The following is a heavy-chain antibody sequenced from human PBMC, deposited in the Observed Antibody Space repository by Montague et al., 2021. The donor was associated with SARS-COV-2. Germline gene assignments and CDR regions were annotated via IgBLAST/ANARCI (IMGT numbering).Heavy chain of an antibody. CDR2: TYTSGST. J-gene: IGHJ3*02. CDR3: ARGSFGMGAFDI. V-gene: IGHV4-4*07. CDR1: GGSISSYY. Sequence: SETLSLTCTVSGGSISSYYWSWIRQPAGKGLEWIGLTYTSGSTNYNPSLKSRVTMSLDTSKNQFSLKLRSVTAADTAVYYCARGSFGMGAFDIWGQGIMVTVSS. D-gene: IGHD1-14*01.